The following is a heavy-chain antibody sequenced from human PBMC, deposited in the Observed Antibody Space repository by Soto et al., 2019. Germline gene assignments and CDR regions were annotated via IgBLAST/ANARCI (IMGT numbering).Heavy chain of an antibody. CDR2: IYYTGKT. CDR1: GGAISSGGYF. CDR3: ARARNSYARGGYAAFDM. D-gene: IGHD3-22*01. J-gene: IGHJ3*02. Sequence: PSETLSLTCSVSGGAISSGGYFYNWIRQHPGKGLEWTGYIYYTGKTYYNPSLRSRLTISVDTAKNQVSLSLDSVTAADTAVYYCARARNSYARGGYAAFDMWGQGTKVTVSS. V-gene: IGHV4-31*03.